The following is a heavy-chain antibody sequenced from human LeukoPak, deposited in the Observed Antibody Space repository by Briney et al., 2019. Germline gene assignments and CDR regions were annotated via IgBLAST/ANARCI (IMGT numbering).Heavy chain of an antibody. CDR1: GGSISTYY. CDR2: IYYSGST. V-gene: IGHV4-59*01. Sequence: SSETLSLTCTVPGGSISTYYWSWIQQPPGKGLEWIGYIYYSGSTNYNPSLKSRITISVDTSRNQFSLSLSSVTAADTAVYYCARGTVQMGMGERYFDNWGQGTLVTVSP. CDR3: ARGTVQMGMGERYFDN. J-gene: IGHJ4*02. D-gene: IGHD1-1*01.